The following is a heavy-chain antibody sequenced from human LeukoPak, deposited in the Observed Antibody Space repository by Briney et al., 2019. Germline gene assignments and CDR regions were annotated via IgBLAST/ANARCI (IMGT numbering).Heavy chain of an antibody. J-gene: IGHJ4*02. CDR3: AKGPSYDLPHYFDS. D-gene: IGHD5-12*01. CDR2: IQDDGRNK. CDR1: GFMFSNYG. Sequence: GGSLRLSYATSGFMFSNYGMHWVRQAPGKGLEWVSLIQDDGRNKYYADSVKGRCTISRDNSKNTLYLQMNSLRPEDTAVFYCAKGPSYDLPHYFDSWGQGTLLTVSS. V-gene: IGHV3-30*02.